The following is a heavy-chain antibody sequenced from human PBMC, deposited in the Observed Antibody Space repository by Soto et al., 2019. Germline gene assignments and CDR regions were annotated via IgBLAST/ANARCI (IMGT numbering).Heavy chain of an antibody. Sequence: GESLKISCKGSGYSFTSYWISWVRQMPGKGLERMGRIDPSDSYTNYSPSFQGHVTISADKSISTAYLQWSSLKASDTAMYYCARKYYDILTGYQIFDYWGQGTLVTVSS. CDR3: ARKYYDILTGYQIFDY. D-gene: IGHD3-9*01. CDR2: IDPSDSYT. J-gene: IGHJ4*02. V-gene: IGHV5-10-1*01. CDR1: GYSFTSYW.